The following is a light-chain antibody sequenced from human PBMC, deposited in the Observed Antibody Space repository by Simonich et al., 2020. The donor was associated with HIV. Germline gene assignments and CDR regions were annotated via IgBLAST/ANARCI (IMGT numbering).Light chain of an antibody. V-gene: IGLV1-40*01. CDR2: VNI. J-gene: IGLJ3*02. CDR3: QSYDSSLTSWV. Sequence: QSVLTQPPSVSGAPGQRVTISCTGSSSNIGAGYDVHWYQQLPGTAPKLLIYVNINRPSGVPDRFSGSKSGTSASLAIPGLQAEDEADYYCQSYDSSLTSWVFGGGTKLTVL. CDR1: SSNIGAGYD.